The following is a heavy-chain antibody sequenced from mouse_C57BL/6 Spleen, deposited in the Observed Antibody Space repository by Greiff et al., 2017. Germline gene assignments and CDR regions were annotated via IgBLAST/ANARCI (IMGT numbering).Heavy chain of an antibody. CDR3: ARSLLYPYYAMDY. J-gene: IGHJ4*01. D-gene: IGHD2-12*01. V-gene: IGHV2-6*03. Sequence: VHLVESGPGLVAPSQSLSITCTVSGFSLTSYGVHWVRQPPGKGLEWLVVIWSDGSTTYNSALKSRLSISKDNSKSQVFLKMNSLQTDDTAMYYCARSLLYPYYAMDYWGQGTSVTVSS. CDR2: IWSDGST. CDR1: GFSLTSYG.